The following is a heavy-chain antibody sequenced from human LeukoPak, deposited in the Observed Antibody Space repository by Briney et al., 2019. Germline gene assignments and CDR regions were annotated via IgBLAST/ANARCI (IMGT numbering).Heavy chain of an antibody. CDR1: GGSISSYY. Sequence: TSQTLSLTCTVSGGSISSYYWSWIRQPPGKGLEWIGYISNTGTTNYNPSLKSRVTISADTSKNQFSLRLSSVTAADTALYYCARSNVLRGVVITDYYFDYWGQGTLVTVSS. CDR3: ARSNVLRGVVITDYYFDY. D-gene: IGHD3-10*01. CDR2: ISNTGTT. J-gene: IGHJ4*02. V-gene: IGHV4-59*01.